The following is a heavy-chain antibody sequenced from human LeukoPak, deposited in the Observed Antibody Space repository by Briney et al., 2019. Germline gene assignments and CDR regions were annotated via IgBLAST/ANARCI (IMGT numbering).Heavy chain of an antibody. CDR3: AKGAGSSWFDY. Sequence: GGSLRLSCAASGFTFNIYGMSWVRQAPRKGLEWVSSISADGTVTLYADSVKGRFTISRDNSRTTLHLQMNSLRAEDTAVYYCAKGAGSSWFDYWGQGTLVTVSS. J-gene: IGHJ4*02. V-gene: IGHV3-23*01. D-gene: IGHD6-13*01. CDR2: ISADGTVT. CDR1: GFTFNIYG.